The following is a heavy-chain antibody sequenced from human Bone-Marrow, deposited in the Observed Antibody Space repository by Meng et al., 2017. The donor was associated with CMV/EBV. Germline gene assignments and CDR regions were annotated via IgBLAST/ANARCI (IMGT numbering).Heavy chain of an antibody. Sequence: ASVKVSCKASGYTFTGYYMHWVRQAPGQGLEWMGWISAYNGNTNYAQKLQGRVTMTTDTSTSTAYMELRSLRSDDTAVYYCARGREVELNGYWGQGTLVTVSS. CDR1: GYTFTGYY. J-gene: IGHJ4*02. D-gene: IGHD1-7*01. CDR3: ARGREVELNGY. CDR2: ISAYNGNT. V-gene: IGHV1-18*04.